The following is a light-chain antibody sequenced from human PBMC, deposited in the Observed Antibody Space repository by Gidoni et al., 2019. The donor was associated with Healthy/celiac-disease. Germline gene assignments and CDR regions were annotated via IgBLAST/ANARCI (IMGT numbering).Light chain of an antibody. V-gene: IGKV2-28*01. J-gene: IGKJ3*01. CDR3: MQARQTLT. CDR1: QSLLHPNGYNY. Sequence: DLVMTQSPLSLPVTPGEPASISCRSRQSLLHPNGYNYLDWYLQKPGQSPQLLIYLGSNRASGVPDRFSGSGSGTDFTLKSSRVEAEDVGVYYCMQARQTLTFGPGTKVDIK. CDR2: LGS.